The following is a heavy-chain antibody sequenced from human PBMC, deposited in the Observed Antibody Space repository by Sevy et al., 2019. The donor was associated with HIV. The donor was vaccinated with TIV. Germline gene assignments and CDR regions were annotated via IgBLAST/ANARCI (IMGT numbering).Heavy chain of an antibody. Sequence: GGSLRLSCAASGFTFSNYAMSWVRQAPGKGLEWVSTFSFGCGKINYADSVKGRFTISRDKSKNTLYLQMNSLRAEDTALYYCAREGCSKPHDYWGQGPLVTVSS. D-gene: IGHD2-2*01. CDR1: GFTFSNYA. CDR3: AREGCSKPHDY. CDR2: FSFGCGKI. J-gene: IGHJ4*02. V-gene: IGHV3-23*01.